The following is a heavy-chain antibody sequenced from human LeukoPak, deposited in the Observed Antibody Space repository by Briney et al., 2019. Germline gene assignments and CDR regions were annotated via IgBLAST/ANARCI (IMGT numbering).Heavy chain of an antibody. V-gene: IGHV3-66*01. D-gene: IGHD2-21*02. CDR3: AKDWAYCGGDCYGFDY. CDR2: IYSGGST. CDR1: GFTVSSNY. Sequence: GGSLRLSCAASGFTVSSNYMNWVRQAPEKGLEWVSVIYSGGSTYYADSVKGRFTISRDNSKNTLYLQMNSLRAEDTAVYYCAKDWAYCGGDCYGFDYWGQGTLVTVSS. J-gene: IGHJ4*02.